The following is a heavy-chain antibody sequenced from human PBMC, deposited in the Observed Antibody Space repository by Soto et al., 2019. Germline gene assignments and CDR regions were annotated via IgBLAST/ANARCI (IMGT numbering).Heavy chain of an antibody. D-gene: IGHD3-22*01. CDR1: GFTFSSYG. CDR2: ISYDGSNK. V-gene: IGHV3-30*18. CDR3: AKEWLRLYGMDV. Sequence: QVQLVESGGGVVQPVRSLRLSCAASGFTFSSYGMHWVRQAPGKGLEWVAVISYDGSNKYYADSVKGRFTISRDNSKNTLYLQMNSLRAEDTAVYYCAKEWLRLYGMDVWGQGTTVTVSS. J-gene: IGHJ6*02.